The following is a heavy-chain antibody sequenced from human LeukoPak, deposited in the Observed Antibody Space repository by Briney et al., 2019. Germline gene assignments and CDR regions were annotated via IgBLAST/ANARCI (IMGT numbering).Heavy chain of an antibody. Sequence: GGSLRLSCEASGFTFSSYSMNWVRQAPGKGLEWVSSISSSSSYIYYADSVKGRLTTSRDNAKNSLYLQMNSLRADDTAVYYCARDKIVGPTTLDYWGQGTLVTVSS. D-gene: IGHD1-26*01. V-gene: IGHV3-21*01. CDR3: ARDKIVGPTTLDY. CDR1: GFTFSSYS. CDR2: ISSSSSYI. J-gene: IGHJ4*02.